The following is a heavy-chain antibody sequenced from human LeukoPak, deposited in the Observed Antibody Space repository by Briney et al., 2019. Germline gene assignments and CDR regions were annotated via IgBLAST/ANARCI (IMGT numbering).Heavy chain of an antibody. Sequence: SETLSLTCTVSGGSISSYYWSWIRQPARKGLEWIGRIYASGSTNYNPSLKSRVTMSGDTSKNQFSLKLSSVTAADTAVYYCARFYCSDGVCYIDYWGQGTLVTVSS. V-gene: IGHV4-4*07. CDR1: GGSISSYY. J-gene: IGHJ4*02. CDR3: ARFYCSDGVCYIDY. D-gene: IGHD2-8*01. CDR2: IYASGST.